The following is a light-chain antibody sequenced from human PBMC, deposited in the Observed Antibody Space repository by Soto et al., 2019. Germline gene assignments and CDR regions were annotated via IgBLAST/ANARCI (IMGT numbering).Light chain of an antibody. J-gene: IGLJ7*01. Sequence: QSALTQPPSASGSPGQSVTISCTGTSSDVGAFNYVSWYQQHPGKAPKLMIFEINKRPSGVPDRFSGSKSGNTASLTVSGLHAEDDADYYCSSYAGSNIYVFGGGTQLTVL. CDR2: EIN. CDR1: SSDVGAFNY. CDR3: SSYAGSNIYV. V-gene: IGLV2-8*01.